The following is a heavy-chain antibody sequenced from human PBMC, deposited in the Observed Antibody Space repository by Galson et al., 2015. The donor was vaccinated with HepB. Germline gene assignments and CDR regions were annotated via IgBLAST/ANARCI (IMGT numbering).Heavy chain of an antibody. CDR3: ARVLKGDRYALVDY. CDR1: GFTVSQHY. D-gene: IGHD2-2*01. V-gene: IGHV3-66*01. J-gene: IGHJ4*02. CDR2: IYSGASGGNT. Sequence: SLRLSCAASGFTVSQHYMSWVRQAPGKGLECVSVIYSGASGGNTYYADSVKGRFTISRDNSKNTLYLQMSSLRAEDTAVYYCARVLKGDRYALVDYWGQGTLVTVSS.